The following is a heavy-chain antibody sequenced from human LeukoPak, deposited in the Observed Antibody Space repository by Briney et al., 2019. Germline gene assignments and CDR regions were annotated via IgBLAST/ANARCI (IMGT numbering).Heavy chain of an antibody. J-gene: IGHJ4*02. V-gene: IGHV3-9*01. CDR3: ARDSDVPFDY. D-gene: IGHD3-16*01. CDR2: ISWDSDSI. Sequence: PGGSLRLSCAASGFIFDDYAMHWVRQAPGKGLEWVSGISWDSDSIDYADSVKGRFTISRDNAKNSLYLQMNSLRAEDTAVYYCARDSDVPFDYWGQGTLVTVSS. CDR1: GFIFDDYA.